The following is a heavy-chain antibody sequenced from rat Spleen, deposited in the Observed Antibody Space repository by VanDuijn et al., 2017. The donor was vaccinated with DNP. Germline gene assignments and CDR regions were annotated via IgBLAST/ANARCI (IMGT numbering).Heavy chain of an antibody. Sequence: QVQLKESGPGLVQPSQTLSLACTVSGFSLTSYHVHWVRQPSGKGLEWMGVIWTGGNPEYNLALKSRLSISRDTSKSQVFLNMNSLQTDDTAIYYCTRAQPRYFDYWGQGTLVTVSS. CDR3: TRAQPRYFDY. CDR1: GFSLTSYH. D-gene: IGHD3-4*01. J-gene: IGHJ3*01. CDR2: IWTGGNP. V-gene: IGHV2-43*01.